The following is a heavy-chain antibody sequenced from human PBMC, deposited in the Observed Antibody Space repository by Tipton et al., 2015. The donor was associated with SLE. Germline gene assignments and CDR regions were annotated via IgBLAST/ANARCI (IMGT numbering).Heavy chain of an antibody. J-gene: IGHJ1*01. CDR3: AKQTTSHIVEVPGYFQH. Sequence: LRLSCTVSGGSISSSSYYWGWIRQPPGKGLEWIGGIYYSGSTYYNPSLKSRVTISVDTSKNQFSLKLSSVTAADTAVYYCAKQTTSHIVEVPGYFQHWGQGTLVTVSS. CDR2: IYYSGST. V-gene: IGHV4-39*07. D-gene: IGHD2-2*01. CDR1: GGSISSSSYY.